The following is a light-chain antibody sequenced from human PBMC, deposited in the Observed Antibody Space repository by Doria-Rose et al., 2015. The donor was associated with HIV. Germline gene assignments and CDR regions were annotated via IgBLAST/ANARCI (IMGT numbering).Light chain of an antibody. CDR3: QKYDSAPLT. Sequence: DIQMTQSPSSLSASVGDRVTITCRASQGITDRLAWYQQRPGRVPKLLIYGASTLQSGAPSRFNGSGSGTDFTLTITSLQPEDVATYFCQKYDSAPLTFGQGTRLDI. CDR2: GAS. CDR1: QGITDR. V-gene: IGKV1-27*01. J-gene: IGKJ5*01.